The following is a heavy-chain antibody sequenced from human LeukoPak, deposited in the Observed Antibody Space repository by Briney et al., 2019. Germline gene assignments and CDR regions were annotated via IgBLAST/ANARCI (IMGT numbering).Heavy chain of an antibody. J-gene: IGHJ6*03. Sequence: ASVKVSCKASGYTFTSYDINWVRQATGQGLEWMGWMNPNSGNTGYAQKFQGRVTMTRNTSISTAYMELSSLRSEDTAVYYCARAARRMVLGTGRCYYMDVWGKGTTVTVSS. CDR1: GYTFTSYD. CDR2: MNPNSGNT. D-gene: IGHD3-10*01. V-gene: IGHV1-8*01. CDR3: ARAARRMVLGTGRCYYMDV.